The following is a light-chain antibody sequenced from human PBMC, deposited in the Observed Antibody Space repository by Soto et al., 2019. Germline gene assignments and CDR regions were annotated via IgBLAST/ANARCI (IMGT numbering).Light chain of an antibody. V-gene: IGKV1-9*01. Sequence: IQLTQSPSSVSASVGDRVTITCRARQDISSYLAWYQQKPGKVPSLLIYLASTLQNGVPSRFSGSGSGTDFTLTISALQPEDFATYYCQQLASYPYTFGQGTRLES. CDR1: QDISSY. J-gene: IGKJ2*01. CDR3: QQLASYPYT. CDR2: LAS.